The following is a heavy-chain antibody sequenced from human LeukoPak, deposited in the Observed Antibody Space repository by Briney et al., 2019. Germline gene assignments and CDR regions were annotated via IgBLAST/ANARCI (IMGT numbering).Heavy chain of an antibody. Sequence: GASVKVSCRASGSPFTRYYIHWVRQAPGQGLEWMGWINPNSGGTHYAQKLQDRVTLTRDTSISTAYMDLSRLTSDDTAVYYCARSRDSRGYPGGFDIWGQGTVVTVSA. CDR1: GSPFTRYY. CDR2: INPNSGGT. CDR3: ARSRDSRGYPGGFDI. D-gene: IGHD3-22*01. V-gene: IGHV1-2*02. J-gene: IGHJ3*02.